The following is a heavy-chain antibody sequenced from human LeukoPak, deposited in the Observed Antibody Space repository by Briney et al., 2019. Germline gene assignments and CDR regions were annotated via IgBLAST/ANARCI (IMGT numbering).Heavy chain of an antibody. D-gene: IGHD6-6*01. CDR2: IYYSGRT. J-gene: IGHJ4*02. CDR1: AGSISSSSYD. CDR3: ARGSIAARSNYFDY. V-gene: IGHV4-39*07. Sequence: PSETLSPTSTVSAGSISSSSYDWGWIRQPPGKGLEGIGSIYYSGRTSYTPSLKSRVTISVDTSKNQFSLKLSSVTAADTAVYYCARGSIAARSNYFDYWGQGTLVTVSS.